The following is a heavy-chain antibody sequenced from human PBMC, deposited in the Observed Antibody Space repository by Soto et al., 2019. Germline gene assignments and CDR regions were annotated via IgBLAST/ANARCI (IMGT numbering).Heavy chain of an antibody. J-gene: IGHJ4*02. V-gene: IGHV5-51*01. CDR2: VYPHDSDT. CDR3: ARPPLPGYSIHFNS. Sequence: EVQLVQSGAEVKKPGESLKISCKASGYIFIDYWIGWVRQMPGKGLEWMGIVYPHDSDTRYSPSFQGQVTISADRSTGTAFLQWRSLKASDTALYYCARPPLPGYSIHFNSWGQGTLVTVSS. D-gene: IGHD2-15*01. CDR1: GYIFIDYW.